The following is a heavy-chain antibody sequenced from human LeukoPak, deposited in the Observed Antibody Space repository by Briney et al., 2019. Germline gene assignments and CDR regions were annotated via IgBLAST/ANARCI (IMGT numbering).Heavy chain of an antibody. CDR3: ARDPKSIVVVPAAIFEYYYYGMDV. Sequence: ASVNVSCKASGGTFSSYAISWVRQAPGQGLEWMGGIIPIFGTANYAQKFQGRVTITADESTSTAYMELSSLRSEDTAVYYCARDPKSIVVVPAAIFEYYYYGMDVWGQGTTVTVSS. D-gene: IGHD2-2*01. CDR1: GGTFSSYA. CDR2: IIPIFGTA. V-gene: IGHV1-69*13. J-gene: IGHJ6*02.